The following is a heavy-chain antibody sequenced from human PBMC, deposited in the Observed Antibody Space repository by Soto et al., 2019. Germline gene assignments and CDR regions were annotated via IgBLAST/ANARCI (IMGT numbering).Heavy chain of an antibody. CDR2: VNPTDGTT. V-gene: IGHV1-46*01. Sequence: QVQLVQSGAEVKKPGASVSVSCKASGYSFTSYLMHWVRQAPGQGLEWMGDVNPTDGTTRYARQFQRRITRTRDTATSTGYMELISLTSAGTAVYYCVTASLGFFTGLGYWGQGALFTVSS. J-gene: IGHJ4*02. CDR3: VTASLGFFTGLGY. CDR1: GYSFTSYL. D-gene: IGHD3-3*02.